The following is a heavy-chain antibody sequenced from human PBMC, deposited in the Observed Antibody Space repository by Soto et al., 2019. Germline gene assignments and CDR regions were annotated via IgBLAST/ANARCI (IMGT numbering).Heavy chain of an antibody. CDR1: GFTFSSYW. CDR3: ATPYSYGSPEGVVY. V-gene: IGHV3-74*01. D-gene: IGHD5-18*01. J-gene: IGHJ4*02. Sequence: GGSLRLSCAASGFTFSSYWMHWVRQAPGKGLVWVSRINSDGSSTSYADSVKGRFTISRDNAKNTLYLQMNSLRAEDTAVYYCATPYSYGSPEGVVYWGQGTLVTVSS. CDR2: INSDGSST.